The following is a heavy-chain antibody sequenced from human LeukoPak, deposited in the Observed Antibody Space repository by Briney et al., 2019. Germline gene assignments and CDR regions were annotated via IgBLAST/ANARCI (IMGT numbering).Heavy chain of an antibody. V-gene: IGHV1-69*05. CDR1: GGTFTSYA. CDR3: ARAEFIAVAGTASFDY. Sequence: SVKVSCKASGGTFTSYAISWVRQAPGQGLEWMGRIIPIFGTANYAQKFQGRVTITTDESTSTAYMELSSLRSEDTAVYYCARAEFIAVAGTASFDYWGQGTLVTVSS. J-gene: IGHJ4*02. D-gene: IGHD6-19*01. CDR2: IIPIFGTA.